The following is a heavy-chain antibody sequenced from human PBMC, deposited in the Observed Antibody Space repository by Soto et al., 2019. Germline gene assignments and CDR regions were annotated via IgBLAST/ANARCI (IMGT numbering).Heavy chain of an antibody. CDR3: AKAALTVDYYDSSGYYWDY. CDR2: ISGSGGST. Sequence: GGSLSLSCAASGFTFSSYSMSWVRQAPGKGLEWVSAISGSGGSTYYADSVKGRFTISRDNSKNTLYLQMNSLRAEDTAVYYCAKAALTVDYYDSSGYYWDYWGQGTLVTVSS. V-gene: IGHV3-23*01. CDR1: GFTFSSYS. J-gene: IGHJ4*02. D-gene: IGHD3-22*01.